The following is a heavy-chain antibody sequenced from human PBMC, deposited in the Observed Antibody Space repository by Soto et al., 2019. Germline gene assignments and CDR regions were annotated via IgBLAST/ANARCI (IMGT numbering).Heavy chain of an antibody. CDR2: IYWDDDK. CDR1: GFSLSTSGVG. CDR3: AHRVRLGYCSGGSCYFESNWFDP. J-gene: IGHJ5*02. V-gene: IGHV2-5*02. Sequence: VSGPTLVNPTQTLTLTCTFSGFSLSTSGVGVGWIRQPPGKALEWLALIYWDDDKRYSPSLKSRLTITKDTSKNQVVLTMTNMDPVDTATYYCAHRVRLGYCSGGSCYFESNWFDPWGQGTLVTVSS. D-gene: IGHD2-15*01.